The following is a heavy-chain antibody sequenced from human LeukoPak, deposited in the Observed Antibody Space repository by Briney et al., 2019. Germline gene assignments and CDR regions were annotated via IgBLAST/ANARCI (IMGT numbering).Heavy chain of an antibody. CDR1: GFTFSDYY. CDR3: AREGRYCSSTSCFEVFDY. V-gene: IGHV3-11*01. D-gene: IGHD2-2*01. Sequence: GSLRLSCAASGFTFSDYYMSWIRQAPGKGLEWVSYISSSGSTIYYADSVKGRFTISRDNAKNSLYLQMNSLRAEDTAVYYCAREGRYCSSTSCFEVFDYWGQGTLVTVSS. CDR2: ISSSGSTI. J-gene: IGHJ4*02.